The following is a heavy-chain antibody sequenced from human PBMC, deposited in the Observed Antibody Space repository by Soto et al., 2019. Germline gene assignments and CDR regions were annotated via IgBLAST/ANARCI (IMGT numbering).Heavy chain of an antibody. CDR1: GGSVSSGSYY. J-gene: IGHJ4*02. D-gene: IGHD2-15*01. Sequence: QVQLQESGPGLVKPSETLSLTCTVSGGSVSSGSYYWSWIRQPPGKGLEWIGYMYNSGSTNSNPSVLARVTRSVDTSTTQFSLKLSSVNAVDADVYYCVRYWSAFDYWGQGTVVTVSS. V-gene: IGHV4-61*01. CDR3: VRYWSAFDY. CDR2: MYNSGST.